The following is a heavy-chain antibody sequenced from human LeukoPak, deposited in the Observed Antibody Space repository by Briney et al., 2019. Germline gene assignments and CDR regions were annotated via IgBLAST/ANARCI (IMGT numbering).Heavy chain of an antibody. V-gene: IGHV3-74*01. CDR2: INSDGINT. D-gene: IGHD1-1*01. CDR1: GFTFSNYW. J-gene: IGHJ4*02. CDR3: AREKWGTDDY. Sequence: GGSLRLSCAASGFTFSNYWMHWVRQAPGKGLVWVSRINSDGINTSYADSVKGRFTISRDNAKNSLYLQMNSLRAEDTAVYYCAREKWGTDDYWGQGTLVTVSS.